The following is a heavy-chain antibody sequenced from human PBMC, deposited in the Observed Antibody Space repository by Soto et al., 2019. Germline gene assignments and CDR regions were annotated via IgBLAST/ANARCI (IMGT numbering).Heavy chain of an antibody. D-gene: IGHD4-17*01. CDR3: AKDPGGDPVYYFDY. CDR2: ISGSGGST. CDR1: GFTFSSYA. J-gene: IGHJ4*02. V-gene: IGHV3-23*01. Sequence: EVQLLESGGGLVQPGGSLRLSCAASGFTFSSYAMSWVRQAPGKGLEWVSAISGSGGSTYYADSVKGRFTISRDNSKNTLYLQLNGLRAEDTAVYYCAKDPGGDPVYYFDYWGQGTLVTVSS.